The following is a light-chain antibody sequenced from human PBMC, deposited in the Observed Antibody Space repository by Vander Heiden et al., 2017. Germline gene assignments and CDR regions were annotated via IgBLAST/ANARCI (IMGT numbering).Light chain of an antibody. CDR3: QQTNSFPHT. V-gene: IGKV1-12*01. Sequence: DIQMTQSPSSVSASVGDRVTITCRASQDIRTWLAWYQQKPGKAPILLISAASSLQSGVPSRFNGSGSGTDFTLTISSLQPEDFATYYCQQTNSFPHTFGQGTKMEIK. CDR1: QDIRTW. J-gene: IGKJ2*01. CDR2: AAS.